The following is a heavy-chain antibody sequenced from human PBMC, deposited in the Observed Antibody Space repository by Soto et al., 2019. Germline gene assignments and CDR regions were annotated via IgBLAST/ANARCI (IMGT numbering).Heavy chain of an antibody. Sequence: EVQLVETGGGLIQPGGSLRLSCAASGFTVSSNYMSWVRQAPGKGLEWVSVIYSGGSTYYADSVKGRFTISRDNSKNTLYLQMNSLRAEDTAVYYCAREAYYYDSSGYYRRAARYAFDIWGQGTMVTVSS. J-gene: IGHJ3*02. CDR1: GFTVSSNY. CDR3: AREAYYYDSSGYYRRAARYAFDI. CDR2: IYSGGST. V-gene: IGHV3-53*02. D-gene: IGHD3-22*01.